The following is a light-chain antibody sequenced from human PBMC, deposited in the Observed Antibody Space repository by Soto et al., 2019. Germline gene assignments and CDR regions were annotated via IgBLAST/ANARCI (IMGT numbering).Light chain of an antibody. CDR3: QSYDNSMSVYV. J-gene: IGLJ1*01. Sequence: QSLLPHPPSVSRAPGHRFTISFTGSISNIGAHYDVHWYQQLPGTAPKLLIYGNSNRPSGVPDRFSGSKSGTSASLAITGLKAEDEADYYCQSYDNSMSVYVFGTGTKVT. CDR1: ISNIGAHYD. CDR2: GNS. V-gene: IGLV1-40*01.